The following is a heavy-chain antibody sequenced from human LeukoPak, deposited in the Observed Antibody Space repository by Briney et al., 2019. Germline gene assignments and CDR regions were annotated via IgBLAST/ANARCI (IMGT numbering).Heavy chain of an antibody. CDR2: IRYDGSNA. CDR3: AKDLGSSPTPRGYFDY. V-gene: IGHV3-30*02. CDR1: GFTFSSYA. J-gene: IGHJ4*02. D-gene: IGHD6-6*01. Sequence: GGSLRLSCAASGFTFSSYAMHWVRQAPGKGLEWVAFIRYDGSNAYYTDSVKGRFTISRDNSKNTLYLLMNSLRAEDTAVYYCAKDLGSSPTPRGYFDYWGQGTLVTVSS.